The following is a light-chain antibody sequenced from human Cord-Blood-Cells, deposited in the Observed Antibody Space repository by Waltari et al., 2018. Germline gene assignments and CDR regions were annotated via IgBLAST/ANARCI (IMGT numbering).Light chain of an antibody. J-gene: IGLJ2*01. CDR1: RSDVGGYKY. V-gene: IGLV2-11*01. CDR3: CSYAGSYTVV. Sequence: QSALTQPRSVSGSPGQSVTISCTGTRSDVGGYKYASWYQQHPGKAPKLMIYDVSKRPSGVPDRFSGSKSGNTASLTISGLQAEDEADYYCCSYAGSYTVVFGGGTKLTVL. CDR2: DVS.